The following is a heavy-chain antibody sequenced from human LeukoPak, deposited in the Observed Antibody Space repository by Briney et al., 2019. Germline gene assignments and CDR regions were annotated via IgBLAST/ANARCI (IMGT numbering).Heavy chain of an antibody. CDR1: GFTFNIYA. Sequence: GGSLRLSCSASGFTFNIYAMHWVRQAPGKGLECVSTISSNGGSTYYADSVKGRFTISRDNSKNTLYLQMSRLRPEDTAVYYCVNLGAVSGTYYYYGLDLWGIGTTVTVSS. CDR2: ISSNGGST. D-gene: IGHD5/OR15-5a*01. CDR3: VNLGAVSGTYYYYGLDL. J-gene: IGHJ6*04. V-gene: IGHV3-64D*06.